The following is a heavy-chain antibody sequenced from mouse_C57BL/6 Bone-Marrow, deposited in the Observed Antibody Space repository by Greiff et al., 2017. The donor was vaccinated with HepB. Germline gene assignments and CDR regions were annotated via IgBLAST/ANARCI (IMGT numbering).Heavy chain of an antibody. J-gene: IGHJ1*03. V-gene: IGHV5-4*01. CDR1: GFTFSSYA. CDR3: ARDRSNYALYWYFDV. Sequence: EVKLMESGGGLVKPGGSLKLSCAASGFTFSSYAMSWVRQTPEKRLEWVATISDGGSYTYYPDNVKGRFTISRDNAKNNLYLQMSHLKSEDTAMYYCARDRSNYALYWYFDVGGTGTTVTVSS. D-gene: IGHD2-5*01. CDR2: ISDGGSYT.